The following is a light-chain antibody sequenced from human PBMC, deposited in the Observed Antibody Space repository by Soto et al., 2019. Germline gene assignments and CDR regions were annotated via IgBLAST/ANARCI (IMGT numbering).Light chain of an antibody. CDR3: QQYDNYSRT. CDR2: TLY. J-gene: IGKJ1*01. Sequence: DIVMTQTPLSLPVTPGAPASISCSSSRSLFDSDDGTTYLDWYLQKPGQSPQLLIYTLYYRASGIPVRFSGSGSGTEFTLTISSLQPDDFATYYCQQYDNYSRTVGPGTKVDIK. CDR1: RSLFDSDDGTTY. V-gene: IGKV2-40*01.